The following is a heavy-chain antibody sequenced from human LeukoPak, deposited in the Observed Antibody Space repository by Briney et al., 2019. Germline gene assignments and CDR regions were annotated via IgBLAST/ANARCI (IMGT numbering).Heavy chain of an antibody. J-gene: IGHJ4*02. D-gene: IGHD5-24*01. CDR3: ARDSGWLQHDY. CDR1: GGSVSSYY. CDR2: IYSSGST. V-gene: IGHV4-59*02. Sequence: PSETLSLTCTVSGGSVSSYYWSWIRQPPGKGLEWIGNIYSSGSTNYNPSLKSRVTISIDTSKNQFSLKLSSVTAADTAVYYCARDSGWLQHDYWGQGTLVTVSS.